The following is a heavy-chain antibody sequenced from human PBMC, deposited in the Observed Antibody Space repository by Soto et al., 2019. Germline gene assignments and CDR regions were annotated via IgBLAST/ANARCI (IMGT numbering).Heavy chain of an antibody. V-gene: IGHV3-23*01. Sequence: GGSLRLSCAASGLTFSSYAMSWVRQAPGKGLEWVSHISNSGRSTKYADSVKGRFTISRDNSKNTLYLQMNSLRAEDTAIYYCAKDALAYYDFWSWGQGTLVTSPQ. CDR2: ISNSGRST. D-gene: IGHD3-3*01. J-gene: IGHJ4*02. CDR3: AKDALAYYDFWS. CDR1: GLTFSSYA.